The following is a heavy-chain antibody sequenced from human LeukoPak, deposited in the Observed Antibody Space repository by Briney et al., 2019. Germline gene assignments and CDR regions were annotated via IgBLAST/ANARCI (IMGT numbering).Heavy chain of an antibody. CDR2: IHLSGAT. CDR3: ARDREEWELSYSMDV. Sequence: SETLSLTCSVSGDSITSYAWWSWVRQPPGKGLEWIGEIHLSGATNYNPSLESRVTMSIDRSKNQLSLNLMSVTAEDTAVYYCARDREEWELSYSMDVWGQGTTVTVSS. CDR1: GDSITSYAW. J-gene: IGHJ6*02. D-gene: IGHD1-26*01. V-gene: IGHV4-4*02.